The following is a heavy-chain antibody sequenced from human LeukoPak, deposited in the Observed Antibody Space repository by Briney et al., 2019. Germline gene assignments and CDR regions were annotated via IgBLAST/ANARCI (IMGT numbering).Heavy chain of an antibody. CDR1: GFPVSTYW. CDR3: AKVAKYYYGPETYYFFEQ. Sequence: GRSLRLSCAAAGFPVSTYWMSWVRQAPGKWLEWVANINQDGSEKYYVDSVKGRFTISRDYAKNSLYLQMNSLRVEDTAVYYCAKVAKYYYGPETYYFFEQWGQGTPVTASS. V-gene: IGHV3-7*01. CDR2: INQDGSEK. J-gene: IGHJ4*02. D-gene: IGHD3-10*01.